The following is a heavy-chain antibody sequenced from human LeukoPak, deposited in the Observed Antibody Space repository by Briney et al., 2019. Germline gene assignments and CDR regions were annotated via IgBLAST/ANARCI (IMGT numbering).Heavy chain of an antibody. J-gene: IGHJ1*01. CDR2: LYSNGNT. V-gene: IGHV3-53*01. CDR1: GFVVSSKY. Sequence: PGGSLRLSCAASGFVVSSKYMSWVRQAPGKGLEWVSTLYSNGNTYYADSVKGRFTISRDNSKNTLSLQMNSLRAEDTAVYYCARDRSSGWPDAEYFQHWGQGTLVTVSS. CDR3: ARDRSSGWPDAEYFQH. D-gene: IGHD6-19*01.